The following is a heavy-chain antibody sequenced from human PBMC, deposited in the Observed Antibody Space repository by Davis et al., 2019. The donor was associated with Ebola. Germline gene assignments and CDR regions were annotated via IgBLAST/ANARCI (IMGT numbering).Heavy chain of an antibody. J-gene: IGHJ6*02. Sequence: PGGSLRLSCAVYGGSFSGYYWSWIRQPPGKGLEWIGEINHSGSTNYNPSLKSRVTISVDTSKNQFSLKLSSVTAADTAVYYCARALKYYDFWSGYPHPTYYYYGMDVWGQGTTVTVSS. CDR2: INHSGST. CDR1: GGSFSGYY. D-gene: IGHD3-3*01. CDR3: ARALKYYDFWSGYPHPTYYYYGMDV. V-gene: IGHV4-34*01.